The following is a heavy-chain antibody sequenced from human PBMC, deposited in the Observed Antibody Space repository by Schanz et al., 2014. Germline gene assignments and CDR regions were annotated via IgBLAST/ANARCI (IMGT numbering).Heavy chain of an antibody. V-gene: IGHV3-66*01. J-gene: IGHJ4*02. D-gene: IGHD5-12*01. CDR1: GFSVGNKY. Sequence: EEQLVESGGGLVQPGGSLRLSCAASGFSVGNKYMNWVRQAPGKGLEWVSFIYIGGNTYYADSVKGRFTISRDNAENTLFLQMNSLRAEDTAVYYCARKVVATIGGYYDNWGQGPLVIVSS. CDR2: IYIGGNT. CDR3: ARKVVATIGGYYDN.